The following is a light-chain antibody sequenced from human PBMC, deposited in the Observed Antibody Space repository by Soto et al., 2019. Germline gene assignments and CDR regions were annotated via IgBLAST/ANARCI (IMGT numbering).Light chain of an antibody. Sequence: EVVLTQSPGTLSLSPGGRATLSCRASQSVSRRLAWYQQRPGQSPRLLISGASMRASGVPVRFIGSGSGTEFTLTISSLQSEDFAVYYCQQRGTFGPGTKVDIK. J-gene: IGKJ3*01. CDR3: QQRGT. V-gene: IGKV3D-15*01. CDR1: QSVSRR. CDR2: GAS.